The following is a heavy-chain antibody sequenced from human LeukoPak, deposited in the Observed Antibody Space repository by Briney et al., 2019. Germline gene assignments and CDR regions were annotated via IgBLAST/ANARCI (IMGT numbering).Heavy chain of an antibody. Sequence: GGSLRLSCAASGFTFSSYWMSWVRQAPGKGLEWVANIKQDGSEKYYVDSVKGRFTISRDNAKNSLYLQMNSLRAEDTAVYYCARVRAPGYCSSTSCYGVDYYYYYMDVWGKGTTVTVSS. CDR1: GFTFSSYW. V-gene: IGHV3-7*01. CDR2: IKQDGSEK. J-gene: IGHJ6*03. CDR3: ARVRAPGYCSSTSCYGVDYYYYYMDV. D-gene: IGHD2-2*03.